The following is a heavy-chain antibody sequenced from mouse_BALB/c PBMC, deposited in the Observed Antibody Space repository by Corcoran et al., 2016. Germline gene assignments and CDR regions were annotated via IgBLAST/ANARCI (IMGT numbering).Heavy chain of an antibody. J-gene: IGHJ1*01. CDR1: GFNIKDTY. Sequence: ESQLQQSGADLVKPGASVKLSCTASGFNIKDTYMHWVRQRPEQGREWIGRIDPANGNTKYDPKFQGKATITADTSSNPAYLQLSSLTSEDTAVYYCANWDWYFDVWGAGATVTVSS. CDR2: IDPANGNT. D-gene: IGHD4-1*01. V-gene: IGHV14-3*02. CDR3: ANWDWYFDV.